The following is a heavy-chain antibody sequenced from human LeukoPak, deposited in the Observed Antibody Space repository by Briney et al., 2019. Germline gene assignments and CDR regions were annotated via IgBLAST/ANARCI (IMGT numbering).Heavy chain of an antibody. CDR1: GFTFSNAW. J-gene: IGHJ6*03. Sequence: PGGSLRLSCAASGFTFSNAWMSWVRQAPGKGLEWVGRIKSKTDGGTTDYAAPVKGRFTISRDDSKNTLYLQMNSLKTEDTAVYYCTTEGTQWRFYYYYYYMDVWGKGTTVTVSS. V-gene: IGHV3-15*01. CDR3: TTEGTQWRFYYYYYYMDV. D-gene: IGHD6-19*01. CDR2: IKSKTDGGTT.